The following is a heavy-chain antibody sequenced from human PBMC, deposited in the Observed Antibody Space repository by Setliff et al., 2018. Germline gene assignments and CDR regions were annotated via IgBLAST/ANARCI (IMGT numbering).Heavy chain of an antibody. V-gene: IGHV1-69*05. CDR2: INPIFGTA. CDR3: ATERGLVVSATDYYYYMDV. D-gene: IGHD2-8*02. CDR1: GYTFTGYY. J-gene: IGHJ6*03. Sequence: GASVKVSCKASGYTFTGYYMHWVRQAPGQGLEWMGGINPIFGTADYTQNFQGRLTITTDESTSTAYMQLSSLRSEDTAIYYCATERGLVVSATDYYYYMDVWGKGTTVTVSS.